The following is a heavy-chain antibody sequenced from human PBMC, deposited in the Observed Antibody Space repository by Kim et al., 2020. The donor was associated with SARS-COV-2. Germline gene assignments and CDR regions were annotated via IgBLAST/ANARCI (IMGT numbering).Heavy chain of an antibody. D-gene: IGHD1-26*01. CDR2: IYSGGST. CDR3: ASCSWELPPGSFYYYYYGMDV. J-gene: IGHJ6*02. V-gene: IGHV3-66*02. Sequence: GGSLRLSCAASGFTVSSNYMSWVRQAPGKGLEWVSVIYSGGSTYYADSVKGRFTISRDNSKNTLYLQMNSLRAEDTAVYYCASCSWELPPGSFYYYYYGMDVWGQGTTVTVSS. CDR1: GFTVSSNY.